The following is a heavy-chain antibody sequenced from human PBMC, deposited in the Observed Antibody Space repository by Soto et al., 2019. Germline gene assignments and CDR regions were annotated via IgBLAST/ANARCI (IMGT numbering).Heavy chain of an antibody. CDR1: GFPFSPYR. Sequence: EVQLVESGGGLVKPGGSLRLSCAASGFPFSPYRMNWVRQAPGKGLEWVSYISSSSPYIYYEDSVKGRFTISRDNAKNSLYLQMNSLRAEDTAVYYCAKPGAAMGPYYYYGMEVWGQGTTVTVSS. CDR3: AKPGAAMGPYYYYGMEV. D-gene: IGHD5-18*01. CDR2: ISSSSPYI. V-gene: IGHV3-21*01. J-gene: IGHJ6*02.